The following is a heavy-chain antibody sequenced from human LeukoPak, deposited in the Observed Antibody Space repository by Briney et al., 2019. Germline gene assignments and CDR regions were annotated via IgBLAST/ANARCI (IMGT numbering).Heavy chain of an antibody. CDR2: IGPYNGNT. CDR3: ARDQDSLVRGVIGY. CDR1: GYTFTSYG. Sequence: EASVKVSCKASGYTFTSYGISWVRLAPGQGLEWMGWIGPYNGNTNYAQNLQGRVTMTTDTSTRTAYMALGSLGSDDTAVYYCARDQDSLVRGVIGYWGQGTLVTVSS. D-gene: IGHD3-10*01. J-gene: IGHJ4*02. V-gene: IGHV1-18*01.